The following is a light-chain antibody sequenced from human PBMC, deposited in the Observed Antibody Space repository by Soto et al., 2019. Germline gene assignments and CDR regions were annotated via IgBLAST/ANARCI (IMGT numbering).Light chain of an antibody. J-gene: IGLJ1*01. CDR2: EVV. V-gene: IGLV2-8*01. CDR3: KSYAGSNTYV. Sequence: QSVLTEPPSASGSPGPSVTISCTGTESDIGVYDFVSWYQHHPGKAPRLIIYEVVQRPSGVPDRFSGSKSGNTASLTVSGLQAADEADYFCKSYAGSNTYVFGSGTKVTVL. CDR1: ESDIGVYDF.